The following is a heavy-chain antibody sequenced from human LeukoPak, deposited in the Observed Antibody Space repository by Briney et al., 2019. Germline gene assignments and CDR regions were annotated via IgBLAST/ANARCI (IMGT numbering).Heavy chain of an antibody. D-gene: IGHD6-13*01. J-gene: IGHJ4*02. V-gene: IGHV3-9*01. Sequence: HPGGSLRLSCEASGFTFDDYGMHWVRQAPGKGLEWVSTISWNSASVGYVDPVKGRFTISRDNAKKTLYLQMNSLRPEDTALYYCAKDYGYSSSWYDYWGQGTLVTVSS. CDR3: AKDYGYSSSWYDY. CDR1: GFTFDDYG. CDR2: ISWNSASV.